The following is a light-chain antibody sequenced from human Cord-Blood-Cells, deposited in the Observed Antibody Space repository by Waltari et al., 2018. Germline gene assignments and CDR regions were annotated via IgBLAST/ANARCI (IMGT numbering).Light chain of an antibody. CDR1: SSNIGAGYD. Sequence: QSVLTQPPSVSGAPGQRVTISCTGSSSNIGAGYDVHWYQQLPGTAPKLLIEGHSNRPSGVPDRCSVAKSGTSASLAITGLQAEDEADYCCQSYDSSLSGSVFGGGTKLTVL. V-gene: IGLV1-40*01. CDR3: QSYDSSLSGSV. J-gene: IGLJ3*02. CDR2: GHS.